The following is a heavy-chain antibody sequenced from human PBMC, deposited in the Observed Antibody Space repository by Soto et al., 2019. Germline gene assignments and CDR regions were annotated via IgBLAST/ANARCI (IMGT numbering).Heavy chain of an antibody. Sequence: PSETLSLTCTVSGGSISSYYWSWIRQPPGKGLEWIGYTYYSGSTNYNPSLKSRVTISVDTSKNQFSLKLSSVTAADTAVYYCARYPYSSSPFDYWGQGTLVTVSS. CDR2: TYYSGST. CDR3: ARYPYSSSPFDY. CDR1: GGSISSYY. V-gene: IGHV4-59*01. D-gene: IGHD6-6*01. J-gene: IGHJ4*02.